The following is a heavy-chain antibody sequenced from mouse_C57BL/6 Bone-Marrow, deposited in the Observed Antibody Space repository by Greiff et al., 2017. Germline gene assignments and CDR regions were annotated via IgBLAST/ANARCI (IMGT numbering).Heavy chain of an antibody. CDR2: ISSGSSTI. Sequence: EVKLVESGGGLVKPGGSLKLSCAASGFTFSDYGMHWVRQAPEKGLEWVAYISSGSSTIYYADTVKGRFTISRDNAKNTLFLQMTSLRSEDTAMYYCARNYDYFYYYAMDYWGQGTSVTVSS. V-gene: IGHV5-17*01. CDR1: GFTFSDYG. J-gene: IGHJ4*01. D-gene: IGHD2-4*01. CDR3: ARNYDYFYYYAMDY.